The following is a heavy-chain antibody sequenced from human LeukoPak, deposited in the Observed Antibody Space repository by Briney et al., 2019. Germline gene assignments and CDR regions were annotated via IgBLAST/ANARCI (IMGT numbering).Heavy chain of an antibody. Sequence: GGSLSLSWAASGFTFSSYAMSWGRQAPGKGGGWVSAISGSGGSRYYADSVKGGFTTSRAKSKTTLYVQANSLGTEDTAAYYCAKGSYYDSSGSFYFHYWGQGTLVTVPS. D-gene: IGHD3-22*01. CDR2: ISGSGGSR. J-gene: IGHJ4*02. CDR1: GFTFSSYA. CDR3: AKGSYYDSSGSFYFHY. V-gene: IGHV3-23*01.